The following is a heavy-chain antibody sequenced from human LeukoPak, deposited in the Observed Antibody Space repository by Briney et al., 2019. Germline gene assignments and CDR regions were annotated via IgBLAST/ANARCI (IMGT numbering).Heavy chain of an antibody. CDR2: ISYDGSNK. J-gene: IGHJ4*02. CDR1: GFTFSSYA. D-gene: IGHD6-13*01. Sequence: GGSLRLSCAASGFTFSSYAMHWVRQAPGKGLEWVAVISYDGSNKYYADSVKGRFTISRDNSKNTLYLQMNSLRAEDTAVYYFARGIAAAGFDYWGQGTLVTVSS. V-gene: IGHV3-30*04. CDR3: ARGIAAAGFDY.